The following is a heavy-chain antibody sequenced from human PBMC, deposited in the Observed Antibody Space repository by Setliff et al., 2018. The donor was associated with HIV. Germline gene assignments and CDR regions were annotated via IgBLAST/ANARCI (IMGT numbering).Heavy chain of an antibody. CDR2: IRTKAYRGTT. CDR3: TRGGRPTDEYVWFDP. Sequence: GGSLRLSCATSGFSFGDYPMGWFRQAPGKGLEWVSFIRTKAYRGTTEYAASVEGRFTMSRDDSKSIAYLHMNILKIEDTAVYYCTRGGRPTDEYVWFDPWGQGTLVTVSS. V-gene: IGHV3-49*03. D-gene: IGHD2-15*01. CDR1: GFSFGDYP. J-gene: IGHJ5*02.